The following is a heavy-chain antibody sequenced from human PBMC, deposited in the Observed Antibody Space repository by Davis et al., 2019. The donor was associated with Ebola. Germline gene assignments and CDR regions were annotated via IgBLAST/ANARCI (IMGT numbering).Heavy chain of an antibody. J-gene: IGHJ4*02. CDR2: INPNRGDT. CDR1: GYTFTDYF. CDR3: ARVVRSGGPDD. Sequence: AASVKVSCKASGYTFTDYFIHWVRQAPGQGLEWMATINPNRGDTDYAQKFQGRVTVTSDTSISTGYMELNSLRDDDTAIYYCARVVRSGGPDDWGQGTLVTVSS. V-gene: IGHV1-2*02. D-gene: IGHD2-15*01.